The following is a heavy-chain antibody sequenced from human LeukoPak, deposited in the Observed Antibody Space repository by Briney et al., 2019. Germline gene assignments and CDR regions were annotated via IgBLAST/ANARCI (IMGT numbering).Heavy chain of an antibody. CDR2: INGEGSRI. V-gene: IGHV3-74*01. Sequence: GGSLRLSCAVTGFNLRTYWIHWVRHSPGRGLEWVARINGEGSRISYADSARGRFTISRDNAKNTAYLQMNSLRAEDTALYYCARDPGYYYYGMDVWGQGTTVVVSS. J-gene: IGHJ6*02. CDR3: ARDPGYYYYGMDV. CDR1: GFNLRTYW.